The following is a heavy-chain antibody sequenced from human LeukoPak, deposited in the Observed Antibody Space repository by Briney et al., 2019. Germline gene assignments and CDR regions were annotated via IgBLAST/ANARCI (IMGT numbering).Heavy chain of an antibody. V-gene: IGHV3-23*01. CDR3: AKDPVYYGSGSYYSYYFDY. CDR1: RFTFNSYA. J-gene: IGHJ4*02. CDR2: IGGSNGIT. D-gene: IGHD3-10*01. Sequence: GGSLRLSCAASRFTFNSYAMSWVRQAPGKGLEWVSVIGGSNGITFYVGSVKGRFTISRDNSKNTLYLQMNSLRAEDTAVYYCAKDPVYYGSGSYYSYYFDYWGQGTLVTVSS.